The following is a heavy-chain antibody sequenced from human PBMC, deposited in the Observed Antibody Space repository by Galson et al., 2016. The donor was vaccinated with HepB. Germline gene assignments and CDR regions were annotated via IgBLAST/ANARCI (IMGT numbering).Heavy chain of an antibody. CDR1: GFTFSNYA. CDR2: ISASARST. Sequence: SLRLSCAASGFTFSNYAMSWVRQAPRKGLAWVSSISASARSTYIADPVKGRFTISRDNSKNPLDLQMNSLIAEDSAVYYCAPGRGVNAFDFWGQGKMVTVSS. CDR3: APGRGVNAFDF. J-gene: IGHJ3*01. V-gene: IGHV3-23*01. D-gene: IGHD3-10*01.